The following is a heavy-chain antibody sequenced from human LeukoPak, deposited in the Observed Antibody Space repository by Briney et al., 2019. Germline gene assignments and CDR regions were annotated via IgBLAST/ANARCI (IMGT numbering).Heavy chain of an antibody. D-gene: IGHD1/OR15-1a*01. CDR1: GGSISSSSYY. CDR2: IYYSGST. Sequence: SETLSLTCTVFGGSISSSSYYWGWIRQPPGKGLEWIGSIYYSGSTYYNPSLKSRVTISVDTSKNQFSLKLSSVTAADTAVYYCARDSLSGIGTVLNYWGQETLVTVSS. V-gene: IGHV4-39*07. J-gene: IGHJ4*02. CDR3: ARDSLSGIGTVLNY.